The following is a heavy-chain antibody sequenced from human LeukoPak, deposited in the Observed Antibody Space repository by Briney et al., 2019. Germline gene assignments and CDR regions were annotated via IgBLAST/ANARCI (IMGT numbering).Heavy chain of an antibody. J-gene: IGHJ6*03. D-gene: IGHD3-16*02. Sequence: PSETLSLTCAVSGGSISSSTWWSWVRQPPGKGLEWIGEIYHSGSTDYNPSLKSRVTISVDKSENQFSLKLSSVTAADTAVYYCARAGYYDYAWGSYRKGHYYYYMDVWGKGTTVTVSS. CDR1: GGSISSSTW. CDR3: ARAGYYDYAWGSYRKGHYYYYMDV. V-gene: IGHV4-4*02. CDR2: IYHSGST.